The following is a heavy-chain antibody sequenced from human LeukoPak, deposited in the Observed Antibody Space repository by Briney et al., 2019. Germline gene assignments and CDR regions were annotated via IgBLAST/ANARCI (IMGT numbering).Heavy chain of an antibody. V-gene: IGHV1-8*01. CDR2: MNPNIGNT. CDR1: GYTFTSYD. D-gene: IGHD3-10*01. CDR3: ASQRITMVRGVINLYGMDV. Sequence: ASVKVSCKASGYTFTSYDINWVRQATGQGLEWMGWMNPNIGNTGYAQKLQGRVTMTRNTSISTAYMELSSLRSEDTAVYYCASQRITMVRGVINLYGMDVWGQGTTVTVSS. J-gene: IGHJ6*02.